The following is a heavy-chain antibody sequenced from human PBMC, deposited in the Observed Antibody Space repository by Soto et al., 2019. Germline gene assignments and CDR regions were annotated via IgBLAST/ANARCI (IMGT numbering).Heavy chain of an antibody. Sequence: ASVKVSCKASGYTFTNYEINWVRQATGQGLEWMGWMNPGSGNTGYAHKFQGRVTMTRNISISTSYMELSRLGSDDTAIYYCARMALSGSLNWFDPWGQGTLVTVSS. J-gene: IGHJ5*02. V-gene: IGHV1-8*01. CDR3: ARMALSGSLNWFDP. CDR1: GYTFTNYE. CDR2: MNPGSGNT. D-gene: IGHD3-10*01.